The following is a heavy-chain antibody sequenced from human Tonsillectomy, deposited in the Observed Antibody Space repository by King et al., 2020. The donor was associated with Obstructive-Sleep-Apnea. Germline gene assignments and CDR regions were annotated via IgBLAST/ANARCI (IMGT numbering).Heavy chain of an antibody. CDR1: GYTFTSYG. J-gene: IGHJ4*02. CDR3: ARDGGYSYGYLADY. D-gene: IGHD5-18*01. V-gene: IGHV1-18*01. Sequence: VQLVESGVEVKKPGASVKVSCKASGYTFTSYGINWVRQAPGQGLEWMGWISPHRGNTNYAQKVQGRVTMTTDKFTSTAYMELRSLRSDDTAVYFCARDGGYSYGYLADYWGQGTLVTVSS. CDR2: ISPHRGNT.